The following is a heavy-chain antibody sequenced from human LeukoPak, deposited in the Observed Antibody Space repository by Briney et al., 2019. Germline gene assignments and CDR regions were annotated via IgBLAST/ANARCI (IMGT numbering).Heavy chain of an antibody. J-gene: IGHJ4*02. Sequence: GASVKVSCKASGGTFSSYAISWVRQAPGQGLEWMGRIIPILGIANYAQKFQGRVTITADKSTSTAYMELSSLRSEDTAVYYCARNLMYCSSTTCYLDYWGQGTLVTVSS. CDR1: GGTFSSYA. CDR2: IIPILGIA. V-gene: IGHV1-69*04. D-gene: IGHD2-2*01. CDR3: ARNLMYCSSTTCYLDY.